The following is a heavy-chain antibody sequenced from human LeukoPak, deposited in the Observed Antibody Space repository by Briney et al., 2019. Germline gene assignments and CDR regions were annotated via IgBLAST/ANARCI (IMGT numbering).Heavy chain of an antibody. J-gene: IGHJ5*02. CDR2: VYHSGST. Sequence: SETLSLTCAVSGYSISSGYYWGWIRQPPGQGLEWIGSVYHSGSTYYNPSLKSRVTISVDTSKNQFSLKLSSVTAADTAVYYCARHGNYYDTSQSDPWGQGTLVTVSS. D-gene: IGHD3-22*01. V-gene: IGHV4-38-2*01. CDR1: GYSISSGYY. CDR3: ARHGNYYDTSQSDP.